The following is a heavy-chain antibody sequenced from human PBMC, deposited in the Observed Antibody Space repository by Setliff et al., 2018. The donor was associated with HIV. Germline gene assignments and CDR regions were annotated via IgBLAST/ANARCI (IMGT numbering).Heavy chain of an antibody. CDR2: ISDSGGAT. D-gene: IGHD2-15*01. CDR3: AKFGGTCCHNFFGP. Sequence: PGGSLRLSCAASGFIFKNCAMTWVRQPPGKGLEWVSAISDSGGATENADSVKGQFTISRDNSKKMLYLQMNILRDEDTAVYYCAKFGGTCCHNFFGPCGQGTLFTGSS. CDR1: GFIFKNCA. V-gene: IGHV3-23*01. J-gene: IGHJ5*02.